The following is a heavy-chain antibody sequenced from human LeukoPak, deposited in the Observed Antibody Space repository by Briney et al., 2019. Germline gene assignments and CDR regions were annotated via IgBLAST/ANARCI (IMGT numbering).Heavy chain of an antibody. V-gene: IGHV3-7*01. CDR2: VNDDGSAM. CDR1: ELTFNTYR. Sequence: RGSLRLSRTDSELTFNTYRMTWVRQAAGKGLEWVASVNDDGSAMKHLDSVKGRFTISRDNAKRSLYLQMNSLRVEDTAVYYCVQSANLFNWGRGTLVTVSS. J-gene: IGHJ4*02. CDR3: VQSANLFN.